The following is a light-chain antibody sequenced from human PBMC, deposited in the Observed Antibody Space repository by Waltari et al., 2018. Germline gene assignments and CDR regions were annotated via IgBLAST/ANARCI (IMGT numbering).Light chain of an antibody. CDR2: HTS. J-gene: IGKJ1*01. CDR1: QSIIKY. CDR3: QHYVSLPAT. V-gene: IGKV3-20*01. Sequence: EIVLTQSPGTLSLSPGERATLSCRASQSIIKYLAWYHKKPGQAPRLLIYHTSIRAAGIPDRFSGSGSGTDFSLFISRLEPEDFAVYYCQHYVSLPATFGQGTKVEIK.